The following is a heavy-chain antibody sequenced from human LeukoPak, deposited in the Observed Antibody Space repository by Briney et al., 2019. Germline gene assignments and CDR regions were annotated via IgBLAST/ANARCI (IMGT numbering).Heavy chain of an antibody. CDR3: ARHHYGSGSYYAYYYYYGMDV. D-gene: IGHD3-10*01. V-gene: IGHV4-34*01. J-gene: IGHJ6*02. CDR1: GGSFSGYY. CDR2: INHSGST. Sequence: PSETLSLTCAVYGGSFSGYYWSWIRQPPGKGLEWIGEINHSGSTNYNPSLKSRVTKSVDTSKNQFSLKLSSLTAADTAVYYCARHHYGSGSYYAYYYYYGMDVWGQGTTVTVSS.